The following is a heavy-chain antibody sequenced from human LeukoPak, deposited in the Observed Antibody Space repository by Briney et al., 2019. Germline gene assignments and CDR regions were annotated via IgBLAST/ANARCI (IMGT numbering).Heavy chain of an antibody. CDR2: INQSSGTT. V-gene: IGHV1-46*01. Sequence: ASVKVSCKASGYIFTSYNIYWVRQAPGQGVEWMGIINQSSGTTNYTQKLKGGVTITIDTSTSTVYMELSRLTAEDTAVYYCARDYDYVWCRYRIRGISDYWGQGTLVTVSS. D-gene: IGHD3-16*02. J-gene: IGHJ4*02. CDR1: GYIFTSYN. CDR3: ARDYDYVWCRYRIRGISDY.